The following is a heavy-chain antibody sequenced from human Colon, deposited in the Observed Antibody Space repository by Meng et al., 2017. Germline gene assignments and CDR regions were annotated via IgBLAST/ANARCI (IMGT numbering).Heavy chain of an antibody. CDR2: INHSGST. D-gene: IGHD3-3*01. CDR3: ARVRITIFGVVSTFDY. J-gene: IGHJ4*02. V-gene: IGHV4-34*01. CDR1: GGSFSGYY. Sequence: RRWGAALLNPSETLARTCACYGGSFSGYYWSWIRQPPGKGLEWIGEINHSGSTNYNPSLKSRVTISVDTSKNQFSLKLSSVTAADTAVYYCARVRITIFGVVSTFDYWGQGTLVTVSS.